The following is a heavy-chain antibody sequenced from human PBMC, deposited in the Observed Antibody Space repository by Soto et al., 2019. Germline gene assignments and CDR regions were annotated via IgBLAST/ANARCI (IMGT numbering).Heavy chain of an antibody. CDR2: ISDSGATT. CDR3: AKEDTSSGSLNY. CDR1: GFPFVENA. D-gene: IGHD6-19*01. J-gene: IGHJ4*02. V-gene: IGHV3-23*01. Sequence: PGGSLRLSCAASGFPFVENAMSWVRQAPGKGLEWVSGISDSGATTYYADSVRGRFAISRDNSKNTLYLQMKSLRAEDSASYYCAKEDTSSGSLNYWGQGALVT.